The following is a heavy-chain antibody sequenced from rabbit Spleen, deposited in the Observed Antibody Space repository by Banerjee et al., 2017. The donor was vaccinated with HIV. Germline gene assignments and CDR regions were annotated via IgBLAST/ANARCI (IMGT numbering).Heavy chain of an antibody. CDR3: TYDNSGWFYFNL. CDR2: IDTGSSGFT. V-gene: IGHV1S40*01. J-gene: IGHJ4*01. Sequence: VESGGGLVKPGASLTLTCKASGFSYSSNYYMCWVRQAPGKGLEWIACIDTGSSGFTYFATWAKGRFTISKTSSTTVTLQMTRLTAADTATYFCTYDNSGWFYFNLWGQGTLVTVS. CDR1: GFSYSSNYY. D-gene: IGHD4-1*01.